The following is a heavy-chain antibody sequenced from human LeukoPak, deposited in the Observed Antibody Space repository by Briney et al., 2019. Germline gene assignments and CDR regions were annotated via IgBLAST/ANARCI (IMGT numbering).Heavy chain of an antibody. CDR2: ISSSSSYI. D-gene: IGHD6-13*01. Sequence: GGSLRLSCAASGFTFRSYAMQWVRQAPGKGLEWVSSISSSSSYIYYADSVKGRFTIPRDNAKNSLYLQMNSLRAEDTAVYYCARRIAAAGTYLYYGMDVWGQGTTVTVSS. CDR3: ARRIAAAGTYLYYGMDV. V-gene: IGHV3-21*01. J-gene: IGHJ6*02. CDR1: GFTFRSYA.